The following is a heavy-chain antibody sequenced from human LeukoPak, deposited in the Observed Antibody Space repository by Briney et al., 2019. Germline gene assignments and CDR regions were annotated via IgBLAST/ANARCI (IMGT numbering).Heavy chain of an antibody. J-gene: IGHJ6*03. V-gene: IGHV1-18*01. CDR3: AREHRTYYYYYMDV. CDR1: GYTFTSYG. CDR2: ISAYNGNT. D-gene: IGHD2-21*01. Sequence: ASVKVSCKASGYTFTSYGISWVRQAPGQGLEWTGWISAYNGNTNYAQKLQGRVTMTTDTSTSTAYMELRSLRSDDTAVYYRAREHRTYYYYYMDVWGKGTTVTVSS.